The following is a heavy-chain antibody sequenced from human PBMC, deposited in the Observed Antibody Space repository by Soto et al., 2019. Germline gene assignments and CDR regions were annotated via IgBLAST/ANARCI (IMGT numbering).Heavy chain of an antibody. CDR2: INPGDSET. CDR3: ARSLSSSWLHYGMDV. J-gene: IGHJ6*02. CDR1: GCSFTNYW. V-gene: IGHV5-51*01. D-gene: IGHD2-15*01. Sequence: GESLKISCKGSGCSFTNYWIGWVRQMPGKGLEWMGLINPGDSETRYSPSLQGQVTISADRSISTAYLQWSSLKASDTAMYYCARSLSSSWLHYGMDVWGQGTTVTVSS.